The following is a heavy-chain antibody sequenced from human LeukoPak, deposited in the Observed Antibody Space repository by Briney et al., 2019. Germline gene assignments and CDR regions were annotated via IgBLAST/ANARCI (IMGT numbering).Heavy chain of an antibody. CDR3: AREWTIANSVWFDP. CDR2: IYTSGST. V-gene: IGHV4-61*02. D-gene: IGHD3/OR15-3a*01. Sequence: SETLSLTCTVSGGSISSSSYYWGWIRQPAGKGLEWIGRIYTSGSTNYNPSLKSRVTMSVDTSKNQFSLKLSSVTAADTAVYYCAREWTIANSVWFDPWGQGTLVTVSS. J-gene: IGHJ5*02. CDR1: GGSISSSSYY.